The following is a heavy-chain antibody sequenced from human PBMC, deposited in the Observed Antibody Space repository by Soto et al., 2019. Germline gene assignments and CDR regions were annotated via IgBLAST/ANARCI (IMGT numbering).Heavy chain of an antibody. V-gene: IGHV3-23*01. CDR1: GFTFSSYA. CDR3: AKEIGYRSSWFEFDY. J-gene: IGHJ4*02. Sequence: EVQLLESGGGLVQPGGSLRLSCAASGFTFSSYAMSWVRQAPGKGLEWVSAISGSGGSTYYADSVKGRFTISRDNSKNTLYLQMNGLRAEDTAVYCCAKEIGYRSSWFEFDYWGQGTLVTVSS. CDR2: ISGSGGST. D-gene: IGHD6-13*01.